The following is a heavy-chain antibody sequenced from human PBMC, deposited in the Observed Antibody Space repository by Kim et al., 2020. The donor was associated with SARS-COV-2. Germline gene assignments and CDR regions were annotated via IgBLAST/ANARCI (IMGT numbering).Heavy chain of an antibody. CDR1: GGSITSDGYY. CDR3: ARGSLTTLSLSWFDP. CDR2: IYKSGST. Sequence: SETLSLTCTVSGGSITSDGYYWSWIRQHPGKGLEWIGYIYKSGSTYYNPSLKSRVTISIDTSKSHFSLKLSSVTAADTAVYYCARGSLTTLSLSWFDPWGQGTLVTVSS. J-gene: IGHJ5*02. D-gene: IGHD3-16*02. V-gene: IGHV4-31*03.